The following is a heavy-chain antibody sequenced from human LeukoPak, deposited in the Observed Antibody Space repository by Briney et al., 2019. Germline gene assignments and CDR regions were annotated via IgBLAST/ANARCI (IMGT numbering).Heavy chain of an antibody. CDR2: INHSGSA. Sequence: SETLSLTCAVSGGSFSGYYWTWIRQPPGKGLEWIGEINHSGSANYNPSLKSRVTISVDTSKNQFSLKLSSVTAADTAVYYCASSGLGTVADAYYFDYWGQGTLVTVSS. CDR3: ASSGLGTVADAYYFDY. D-gene: IGHD6-19*01. J-gene: IGHJ4*02. CDR1: GGSFSGYY. V-gene: IGHV4-34*01.